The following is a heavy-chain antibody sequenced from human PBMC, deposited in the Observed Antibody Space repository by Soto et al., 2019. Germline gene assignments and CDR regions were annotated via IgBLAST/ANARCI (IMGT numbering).Heavy chain of an antibody. CDR3: ARALSYYDFWSGLDY. D-gene: IGHD3-3*01. CDR1: GGSVSSGSYY. J-gene: IGHJ4*02. CDR2: IYYSGST. Sequence: SETLSLTCTVSGGSVSSGSYYWSWIRQPPGKGLEWIGYIYYSGSTNYNPSLKSRVTISVDTSKNQFSLKLSSVTAADTSLYYCARALSYYDFWSGLDYWGQGTLVTVSS. V-gene: IGHV4-61*01.